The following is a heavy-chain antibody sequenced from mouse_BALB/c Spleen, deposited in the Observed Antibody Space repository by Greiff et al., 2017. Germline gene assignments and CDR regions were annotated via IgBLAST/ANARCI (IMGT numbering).Heavy chain of an antibody. V-gene: IGHV5-9-3*01. CDR1: GFTFSSYA. Sequence: EVKLVGSGGGLVKPGGSLKLSCAASGFTFSSYAMSWVRQTPEKRLEWVATISSGGSYTYYPDSVKGRFTISRDNAKNTLYLQMSSLRSEDTAMYYCASIYYYGSSPAWFAYWGQGTLVTVSA. CDR2: ISSGGSYT. J-gene: IGHJ3*01. CDR3: ASIYYYGSSPAWFAY. D-gene: IGHD1-1*01.